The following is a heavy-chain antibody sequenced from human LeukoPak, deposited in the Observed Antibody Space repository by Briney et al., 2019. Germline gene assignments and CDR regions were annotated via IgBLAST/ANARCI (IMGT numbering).Heavy chain of an antibody. Sequence: GGSLRLSCEASGFTFSDNWMHWVRQAPGKGLVWVSRIEGDGTGTLYADSVKGRFTISRDNAKNTVYLQMNSLRAEDTAVYFCARDGYFYAWDYWGQGTLVTVSS. V-gene: IGHV3-74*01. CDR3: ARDGYFYAWDY. J-gene: IGHJ4*02. CDR2: IEGDGTGT. D-gene: IGHD2/OR15-2a*01. CDR1: GFTFSDNW.